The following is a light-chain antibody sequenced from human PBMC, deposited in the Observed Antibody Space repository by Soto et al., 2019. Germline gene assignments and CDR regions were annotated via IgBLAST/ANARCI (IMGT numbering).Light chain of an antibody. CDR3: QQYNNWPQT. CDR2: GAS. V-gene: IGKV3-15*01. Sequence: EIVMTQSPATLSVSPGERATLSCRASQSVSSNLAWYQQKPGQAPRLLIYGASTRYTGIPARFSGSGSGTEFTLTISSLQSEDFAVYYCQQYNNWPQTFGQGTKVDIK. CDR1: QSVSSN. J-gene: IGKJ1*01.